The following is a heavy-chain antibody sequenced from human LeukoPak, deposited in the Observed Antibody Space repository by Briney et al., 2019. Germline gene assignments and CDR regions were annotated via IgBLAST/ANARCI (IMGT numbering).Heavy chain of an antibody. J-gene: IGHJ4*02. D-gene: IGHD3-9*01. CDR3: ASRNDILTGYVFDF. CDR2: IYYSGST. Sequence: SETLSLTCTASGGSVSSSIYYWGRIRQPPGKGLEWIGSIYYSGSTSYNPSLKSRVTISVDTSKNQFSLKLTSVTAADTAVYYCASRNDILTGYVFDFWGQGTLVTVSS. CDR1: GGSVSSSIYY. V-gene: IGHV4-39*01.